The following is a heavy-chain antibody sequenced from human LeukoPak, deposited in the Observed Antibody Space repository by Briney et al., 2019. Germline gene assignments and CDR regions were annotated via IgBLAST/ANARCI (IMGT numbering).Heavy chain of an antibody. V-gene: IGHV3-43*02. J-gene: IGHJ4*02. D-gene: IGHD3-16*02. Sequence: GGSLRLLCAASGLRFDDYAMPWVRQVRGGDRVWVSLISGDGGHTYYADSVRGRRTISRDKTKNSLYLQMNSLTTEDTALYYCGRDIRSMLGGVIARWGQGTLVIVSS. CDR3: GRDIRSMLGGVIAR. CDR1: GLRFDDYA. CDR2: ISGDGGHT.